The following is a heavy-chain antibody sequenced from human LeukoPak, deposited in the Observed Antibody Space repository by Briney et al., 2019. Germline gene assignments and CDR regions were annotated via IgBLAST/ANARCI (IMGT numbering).Heavy chain of an antibody. Sequence: SETLSLTCTVSGYSISSGYYWGWIRQPPGKGREWIGSIYHSGSTYYNPSLKSRVTISVDTSKNQFSLKLSSVTAADTAVYYCARDYSNYDYVWGSYFHAFDIWGQGTMVTVSS. CDR1: GYSISSGYY. V-gene: IGHV4-38-2*02. J-gene: IGHJ3*02. CDR3: ARDYSNYDYVWGSYFHAFDI. D-gene: IGHD3-16*01. CDR2: IYHSGST.